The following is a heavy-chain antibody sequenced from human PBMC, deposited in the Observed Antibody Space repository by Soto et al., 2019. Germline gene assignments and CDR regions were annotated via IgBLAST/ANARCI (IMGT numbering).Heavy chain of an antibody. CDR3: ARDCSGGSCYPVVDV. V-gene: IGHV3-21*01. D-gene: IGHD2-15*01. CDR1: GLNFNSYT. CDR2: ISSSGYI. J-gene: IGHJ6*02. Sequence: GSLRLSGAASGLNFNSYTIAWVRRAPGKRLEWLSSISSSGYIFSTDSVRGRFTISRDNAKNSVYLQINSLRAEDTAVYFCARDCSGGSCYPVVDVWGQGTTVTGSS.